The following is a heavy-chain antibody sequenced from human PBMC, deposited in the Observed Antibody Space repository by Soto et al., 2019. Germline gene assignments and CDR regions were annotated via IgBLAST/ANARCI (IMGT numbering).Heavy chain of an antibody. D-gene: IGHD3-22*01. CDR3: ARDSDSSGIWPDS. CDR2: IWDDGSNK. J-gene: IGHJ5*01. Sequence: QVQLVESGGGVVQPGKSLRLSCAASGFTFSSYAMYWVRQAPGKGMECVALIWDDGSNKYYADSVKGRFTISRDNFKNTLYLQMNSLRAEDTAVYYCARDSDSSGIWPDSWGQGTLVTVSS. CDR1: GFTFSSYA. V-gene: IGHV3-33*01.